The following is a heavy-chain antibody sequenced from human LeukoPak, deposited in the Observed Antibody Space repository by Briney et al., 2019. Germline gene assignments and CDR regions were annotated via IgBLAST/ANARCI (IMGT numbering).Heavy chain of an antibody. D-gene: IGHD3-3*01. V-gene: IGHV1-69*04. J-gene: IGHJ5*02. CDR2: IIPIFGIT. Sequence: SVKVSCKASGGTFSSYVISWVRQAPGQGLEWMGRIIPIFGITNYAQKFQGRVTITADKSTSTAYMELSSLRSEDTAVYYCARERTAGVVAEFDPWGQGTLVTVSS. CDR1: GGTFSSYV. CDR3: ARERTAGVVAEFDP.